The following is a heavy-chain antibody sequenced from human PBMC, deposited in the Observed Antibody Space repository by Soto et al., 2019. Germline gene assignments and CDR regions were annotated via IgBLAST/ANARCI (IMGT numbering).Heavy chain of an antibody. V-gene: IGHV3-30-3*01. CDR1: GFTFSSYA. CDR2: IAYDGSNK. D-gene: IGHD3-3*01. J-gene: IGHJ4*02. CDR3: ARGDGFWSGYFGY. Sequence: VQLVESGGGVVQPGRSLRLSCAASGFTFSSYAMHWVRQAPGKGLEWVAVIAYDGSNKYSADSLKGRFTIGRHNSKNTLYMQMNSLRAEDTPVYYCARGDGFWSGYFGYWGQRSLVTASS.